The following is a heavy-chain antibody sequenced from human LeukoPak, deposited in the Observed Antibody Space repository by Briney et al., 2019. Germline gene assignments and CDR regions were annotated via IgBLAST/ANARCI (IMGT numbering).Heavy chain of an antibody. D-gene: IGHD6-19*01. Sequence: GSLRLSCAASGFTFSNAWMSWVRQAPGKGLEWVGRIRSKSDGGTAEYAAPVKDRFTMSRDDSKNTLYLQMSSLKSDDTAVYYCTDSSSLSWGQGTLVTVSS. CDR1: GFTFSNAW. CDR2: IRSKSDGGTA. CDR3: TDSSSLS. V-gene: IGHV3-15*01. J-gene: IGHJ4*02.